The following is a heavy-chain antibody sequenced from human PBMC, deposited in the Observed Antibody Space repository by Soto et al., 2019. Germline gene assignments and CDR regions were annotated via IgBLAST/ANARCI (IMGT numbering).Heavy chain of an antibody. J-gene: IGHJ5*02. Sequence: SETLSLTCTVSGGSISSGDYYWSWIRQPPGKGLEWIGYIYYSGSTYYNPSLKSRVTISVDTSKNQFSLKLSSVTAADTAVYYCARVVKRLFWFDHWGQGTLVTVS. CDR1: GGSISSGDYY. V-gene: IGHV4-30-4*01. D-gene: IGHD2-15*01. CDR3: ARVVKRLFWFDH. CDR2: IYYSGST.